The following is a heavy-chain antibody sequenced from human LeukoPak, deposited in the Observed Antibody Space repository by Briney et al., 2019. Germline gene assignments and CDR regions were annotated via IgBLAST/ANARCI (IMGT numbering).Heavy chain of an antibody. CDR1: GYSFTKYW. CDR3: ARVVKIVATITPACYFDY. D-gene: IGHD5-12*01. CDR2: IYPGDSDT. Sequence: GESLKISCKGSGYSFTKYWLGWVRQMPGKGMEWKGIIYPGDSDTRYSPSFQGQVTVSADKSISTAYLQWSSLKASDTAMYYCARVVKIVATITPACYFDYWGQGTLVTVSS. J-gene: IGHJ4*02. V-gene: IGHV5-51*01.